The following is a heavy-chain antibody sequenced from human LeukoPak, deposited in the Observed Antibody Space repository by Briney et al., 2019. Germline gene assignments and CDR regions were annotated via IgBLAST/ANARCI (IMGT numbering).Heavy chain of an antibody. D-gene: IGHD5-24*01. CDR2: IYSGGST. V-gene: IGHV3-53*01. Sequence: GGSLRLSCAASGFTVSSNYMSWVRQAPGKGPEWASVIYSGGSTYYADSVKGRFTISRDNSKNTLYLQMNSLRAEDTAVYYCARGDGYNSPRGPYLDYWGQGTLVTVSS. CDR1: GFTVSSNY. J-gene: IGHJ4*02. CDR3: ARGDGYNSPRGPYLDY.